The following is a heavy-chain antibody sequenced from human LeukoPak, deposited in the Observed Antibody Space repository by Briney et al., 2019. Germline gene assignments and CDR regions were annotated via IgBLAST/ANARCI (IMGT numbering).Heavy chain of an antibody. CDR2: INPSGGST. Sequence: ASVKVSCKASGYTFTSYYMHWVRQAAGQGLEWMGIINPSGGSTSYAQKFQGRVTMTRDMSTSTVYMELSSLRSEDTAVYYCARNYYDSMFGLNYFDYWGQGTLVTVSS. CDR1: GYTFTSYY. J-gene: IGHJ4*02. CDR3: ARNYYDSMFGLNYFDY. V-gene: IGHV1-46*01. D-gene: IGHD3-22*01.